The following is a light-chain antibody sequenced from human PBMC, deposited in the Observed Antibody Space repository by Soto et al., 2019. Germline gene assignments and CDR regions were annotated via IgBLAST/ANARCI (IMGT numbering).Light chain of an antibody. CDR3: LQLNTYPWT. V-gene: IGKV1-17*01. CDR2: AAS. CDR1: QVITND. Sequence: IQMTQSPSSLSASVGDRFSITCRASQVITNDLGWYQQKPGKAPKRLIYAASTLQSRVPSRFSGSGSGTEFTLTISSLQPEDVATYYCLQLNTYPWTFGQGTKVEFK. J-gene: IGKJ1*01.